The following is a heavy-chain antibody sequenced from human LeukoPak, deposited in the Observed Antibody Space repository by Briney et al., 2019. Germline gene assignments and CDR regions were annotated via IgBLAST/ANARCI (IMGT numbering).Heavy chain of an antibody. CDR1: GFTFSTYG. Sequence: GGSLRLSCAASGFTFSTYGMNWVRQAPGKGLEWVAVISYDGSNKYYADSVKGRFTISRDNSKNTLYLQMNSLRAKDTAVYYCAKDPYYYGSWSYGPDYWGQGTLVTVSS. CDR2: ISYDGSNK. V-gene: IGHV3-30*18. D-gene: IGHD3-10*01. J-gene: IGHJ4*02. CDR3: AKDPYYYGSWSYGPDY.